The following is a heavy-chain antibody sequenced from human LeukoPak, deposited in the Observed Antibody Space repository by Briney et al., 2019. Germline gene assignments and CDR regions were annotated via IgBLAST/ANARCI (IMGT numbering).Heavy chain of an antibody. V-gene: IGHV3-30-3*01. CDR2: ISSDGSNK. Sequence: GGSLRLSCAASGFTFSSHAIHWVRQAPGKGLEWVAIISSDGSNKYYADSVKGRFTISRDNSKNTLYLQMNSLRAEDTAVYYCARVPLGDYVFDYWGQGILVTVSS. CDR1: GFTFSSHA. CDR3: ARVPLGDYVFDY. D-gene: IGHD4-17*01. J-gene: IGHJ4*02.